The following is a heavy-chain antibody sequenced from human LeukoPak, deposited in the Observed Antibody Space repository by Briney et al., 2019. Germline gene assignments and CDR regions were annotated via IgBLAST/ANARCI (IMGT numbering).Heavy chain of an antibody. CDR3: ARGGMWELSEPFDY. Sequence: PSETLSLTCTVSGGSISSYYWSWIRQPPGKGLEWIGYIYYSGYTNYNPSLKSRVTISLDTSKNQFSLRLRSVTASDTAVYYCARGGMWELSEPFDYWGQGTLVTVSS. CDR2: IYYSGYT. V-gene: IGHV4-59*08. J-gene: IGHJ4*02. D-gene: IGHD1-26*01. CDR1: GGSISSYY.